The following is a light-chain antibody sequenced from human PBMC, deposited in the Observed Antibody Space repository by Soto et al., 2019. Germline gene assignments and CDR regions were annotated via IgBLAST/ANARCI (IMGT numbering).Light chain of an antibody. CDR3: QSSDSSLSGWV. Sequence: QSVLTQPPSASGAPGQRLTISCTGSRSNIGAGYDVHWYQHLPGAAPKLLIYGDNNRPSGVPDRFSGSKSGTSASLAITGVQAEDEADYYCQSSDSSLSGWVFGGGTKLTVL. CDR2: GDN. V-gene: IGLV1-40*01. J-gene: IGLJ2*01. CDR1: RSNIGAGYD.